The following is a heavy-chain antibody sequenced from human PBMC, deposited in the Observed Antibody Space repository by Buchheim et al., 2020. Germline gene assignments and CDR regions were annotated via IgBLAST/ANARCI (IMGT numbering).Heavy chain of an antibody. Sequence: QLVESGGGLVQPGGSLRLSCAASVFTFSNYWMSWVRQAPGKGLEWVANIKSDGSEKYYVDSVKGRFTISRDNAQKQLYLQMNSLRDEDTAVYYCARGGKIAVTTAASWGRGTL. J-gene: IGHJ5*02. V-gene: IGHV3-7*03. D-gene: IGHD6-19*01. CDR3: ARGGKIAVTTAAS. CDR2: IKSDGSEK. CDR1: VFTFSNYW.